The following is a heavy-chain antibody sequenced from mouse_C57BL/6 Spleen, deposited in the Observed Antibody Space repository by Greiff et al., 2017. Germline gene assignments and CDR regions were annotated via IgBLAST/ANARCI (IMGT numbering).Heavy chain of an antibody. V-gene: IGHV1-19*01. CDR3: ARDRTTVVASFDY. J-gene: IGHJ2*01. CDR1: GYTFTDYY. Sequence: VQLQQSGPVLVKPGASVKMSCKASGYTFTDYYMNWVKQSHGKSLEWIGVINPYNGGTSYNQKFKGKATLTVDKSSSTAYMELNSLTSEDSAVYFCARDRTTVVASFDYWGQGTTLTVSS. D-gene: IGHD1-1*01. CDR2: INPYNGGT.